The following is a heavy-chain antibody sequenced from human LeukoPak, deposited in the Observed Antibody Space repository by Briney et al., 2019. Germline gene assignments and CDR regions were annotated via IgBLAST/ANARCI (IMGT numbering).Heavy chain of an antibody. V-gene: IGHV4-39*01. J-gene: IGHJ6*03. CDR2: IYYSGTT. CDR1: GGSISSSSYN. Sequence: SETLSLTCSVSGGSISSSSYNRNWIRQPPGKGLEWVGSIYYSGTTYYNSSPKCRVTISGDTSKNRFSLMLTSVPAADTAVYYCARQVSDYFYYYIDVWGEGTTVIVSS. CDR3: ARQVSDYFYYYIDV.